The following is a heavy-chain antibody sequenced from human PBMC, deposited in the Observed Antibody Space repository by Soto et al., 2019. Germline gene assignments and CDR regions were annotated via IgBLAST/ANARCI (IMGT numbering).Heavy chain of an antibody. CDR1: GGSISNYY. Sequence: ETLSLTCTVSGGSISNYYWSWIRQPPGKGLEWIGYIYYSGSTRYSPSLKSRVTISVDTSKNQFSLKLSSVTAADTAVYYCARHGPIAAAGTVFDYWGQGTLVTVSS. CDR2: IYYSGST. V-gene: IGHV4-59*08. CDR3: ARHGPIAAAGTVFDY. J-gene: IGHJ4*02. D-gene: IGHD6-13*01.